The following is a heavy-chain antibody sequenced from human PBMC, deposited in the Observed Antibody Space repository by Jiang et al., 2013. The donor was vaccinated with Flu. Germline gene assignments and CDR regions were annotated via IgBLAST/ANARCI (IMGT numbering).Heavy chain of an antibody. J-gene: IGHJ6*02. CDR1: GLSVSTYA. CDR2: LTGRDSKT. CDR3: ARGHWVGEKYHGLDV. V-gene: IGHV3-23*01. Sequence: VQLLESGGDLVHPGGSLRLSCAATGLSVSTYAMTWVRQAPGRALEWVSSLTGRDSKTYYAGSVKGRFTVSRDNSKNTMFLQMNSLRAEDTAVYLCARGHWVGEKYHGLDVWGQGT. D-gene: IGHD1-26*01.